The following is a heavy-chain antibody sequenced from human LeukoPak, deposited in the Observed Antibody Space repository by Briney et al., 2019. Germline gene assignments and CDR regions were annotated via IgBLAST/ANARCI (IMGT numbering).Heavy chain of an antibody. CDR1: GFTFSSYA. D-gene: IGHD4-17*01. CDR2: ISTSSSYI. Sequence: GGSLRLSCSASGFTFSSYAMHWVRQAPGKGLEWVSSISTSSSYIYYADSVKGRFTISRNNPKNSLYLQMSSLRAEDTAVYYCARNRGDPSYFDYWGQGTLVTVSS. CDR3: ARNRGDPSYFDY. V-gene: IGHV3-21*01. J-gene: IGHJ4*02.